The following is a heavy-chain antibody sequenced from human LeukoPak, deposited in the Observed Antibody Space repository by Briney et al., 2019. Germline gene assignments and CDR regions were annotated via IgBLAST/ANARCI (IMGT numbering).Heavy chain of an antibody. CDR1: GYTLTELS. Sequence: ASVKVSCKVSGYTLTELSMHWVRQAPGKGLEWMGGFDPEDGETIYAQKFQGRVTMTEDTSTDTAYMELSSLRSEGTAVYYCATTSDYYDSSGYPYWGQGTLVTVSS. V-gene: IGHV1-24*01. J-gene: IGHJ4*02. CDR2: FDPEDGET. CDR3: ATTSDYYDSSGYPY. D-gene: IGHD3-22*01.